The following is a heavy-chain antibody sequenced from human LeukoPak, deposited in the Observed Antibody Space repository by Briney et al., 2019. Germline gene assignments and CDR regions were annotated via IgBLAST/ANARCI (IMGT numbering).Heavy chain of an antibody. D-gene: IGHD3-3*01. V-gene: IGHV4-34*01. Sequence: GSLRLSCAASGFTVSNNYMSWVRQPPGKGLEWIGEINHSGSTNYNPSLKSRVTISVDTSKNQFSLKLSSVTAADTAVYYCARGRKRVRFLEWLRNWFDPWGQGTLVTVSS. CDR1: GFTVSNNY. J-gene: IGHJ5*02. CDR2: INHSGST. CDR3: ARGRKRVRFLEWLRNWFDP.